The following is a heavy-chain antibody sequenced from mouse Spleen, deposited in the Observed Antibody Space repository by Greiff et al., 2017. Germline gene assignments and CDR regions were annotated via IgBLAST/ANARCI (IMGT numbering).Heavy chain of an antibody. Sequence: QVQLQQPGTELVKPGASVKLSCKASGYTFTSYWMHWVKQRPGQGLEWIGNINPSNGGTNYNEKFKSKATLTVDKSSSTAYMQLSSLTSEDSAVYYCARQRVLYYRYDDAMDYWGQGTSVTVSS. D-gene: IGHD2-14*01. CDR3: ARQRVLYYRYDDAMDY. CDR1: GYTFTSYW. J-gene: IGHJ4*01. CDR2: INPSNGGT. V-gene: IGHV1-53*01.